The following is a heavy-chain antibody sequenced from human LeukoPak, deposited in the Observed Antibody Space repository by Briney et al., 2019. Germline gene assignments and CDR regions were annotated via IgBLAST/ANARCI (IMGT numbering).Heavy chain of an antibody. CDR2: IYYSGST. CDR3: ARLRENYYYDSSGIIDY. Sequence: SETLSLTCTVSGGSLSSSSYYWGWIRQPPGKGLEWLGSIYYSGSTYYNSSLKSLLTISVDTSKNQFSLKPSSVTAADTAVYYCARLRENYYYDSSGIIDYWGQGTLVTVSS. J-gene: IGHJ4*02. D-gene: IGHD3-22*01. V-gene: IGHV4-39*01. CDR1: GGSLSSSSYY.